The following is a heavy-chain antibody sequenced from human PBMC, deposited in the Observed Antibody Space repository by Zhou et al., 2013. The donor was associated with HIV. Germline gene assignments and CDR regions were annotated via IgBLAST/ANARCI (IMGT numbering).Heavy chain of an antibody. J-gene: IGHJ1*01. CDR1: GGTFSSYT. CDR3: ARPTGSYGYFQH. CDR2: IIPIFGTA. V-gene: IGHV1-69*12. Sequence: QVQLVQSGADVKKPGSSVKVSCKASGGTFSSYTISWVRQAPGQGLEWMGGIIPIFGTANYAQKFQGRVTITADESTSTAYMELSGLRSEDTAVYYCARPTGSYGYFQHWGQGTLVTVSS. D-gene: IGHD1-26*01.